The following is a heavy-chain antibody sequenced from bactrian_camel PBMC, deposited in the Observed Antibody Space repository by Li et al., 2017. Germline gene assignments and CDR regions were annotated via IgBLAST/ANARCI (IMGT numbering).Heavy chain of an antibody. J-gene: IGHJ4*01. D-gene: IGHD4*01. Sequence: QLVESGGGSVQAGETLRLSCTYRSGFTSRDPDMSWYRQAPGNECELVSSISSDGSTYYTDSVIGRFTIVHDNAKSTLYLQMDSLKPEDTATYYCAQDYPALFDSQEDIATMCYGQGTQVTVS. V-gene: IGHV3S55*01. CDR2: ISSDGST. CDR1: GFTSRDPD.